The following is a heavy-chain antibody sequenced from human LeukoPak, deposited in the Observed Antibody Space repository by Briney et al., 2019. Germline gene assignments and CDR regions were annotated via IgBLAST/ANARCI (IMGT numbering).Heavy chain of an antibody. CDR2: IYYSGRT. J-gene: IGHJ4*02. D-gene: IGHD1-1*01. Sequence: SETLSLTCTVSDGSISGYYWSWSRQPPGKGLEWIGYIYYSGRTNYNPSLKSRVTISVDTSKNQFSLKVSSVTAADTAVYYCARHQGTSGTTAYFDYWGQRTLVTLSA. CDR1: DGSISGYY. V-gene: IGHV4-59*08. CDR3: ARHQGTSGTTAYFDY.